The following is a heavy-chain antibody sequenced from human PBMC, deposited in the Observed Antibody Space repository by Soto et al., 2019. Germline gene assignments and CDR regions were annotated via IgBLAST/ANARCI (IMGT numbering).Heavy chain of an antibody. D-gene: IGHD3-3*01. CDR1: GGSFSGYY. Sequence: QVQLQQWGAGLLKPSETLSLTCAVYGGSFSGYYWNWIRQPPGKGLEWIGEINHSGSTNYNPSLKSRSTISGDTSKNQFSLKLSSVTAADTAVYYCARGFGRIFDYWGQGTLVTVSS. CDR3: ARGFGRIFDY. CDR2: INHSGST. J-gene: IGHJ4*02. V-gene: IGHV4-34*01.